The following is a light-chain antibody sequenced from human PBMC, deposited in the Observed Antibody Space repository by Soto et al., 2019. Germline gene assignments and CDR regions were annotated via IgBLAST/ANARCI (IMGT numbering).Light chain of an antibody. Sequence: QAVVTQEPSLTVSPGGTVTLTCGSSTGAVTSGHYPSWFQQKPGKAPMTLIYDTSNKHSCTPARFAGSLLGGKAALTLSGAQAEDEAEYYCLLAYSGARVFGGGTKLTVL. CDR2: DTS. CDR3: LLAYSGARV. CDR1: TGAVTSGHY. V-gene: IGLV7-46*01. J-gene: IGLJ2*01.